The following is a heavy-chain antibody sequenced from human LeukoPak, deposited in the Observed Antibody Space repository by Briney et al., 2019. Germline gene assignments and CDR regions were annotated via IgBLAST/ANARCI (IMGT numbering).Heavy chain of an antibody. V-gene: IGHV3-11*01. J-gene: IGHJ3*02. D-gene: IGHD7-27*01. Sequence: GGSLRLSCAASGFTFSDYYMSWIRQAPGKGLEWVSYISSSCSTIYYADSVKGRFTISRDNAKNSLYLQMNSLRAEDTAVYYCAREPNWGLTDAFDIWGQGTMVTVSS. CDR1: GFTFSDYY. CDR3: AREPNWGLTDAFDI. CDR2: ISSSCSTI.